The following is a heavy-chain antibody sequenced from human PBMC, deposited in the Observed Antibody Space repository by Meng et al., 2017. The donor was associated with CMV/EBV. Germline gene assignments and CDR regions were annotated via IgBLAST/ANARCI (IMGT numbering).Heavy chain of an antibody. D-gene: IGHD2-15*01. CDR3: ARDPWYCSGGSCYYYYYGMDV. Sequence: GGSLRLSCAASGFTFSSYSMNWVRQAPGKGLEWVSSISSSSSYIYYADSVKGRFTISRDNAKNSLYLQMNSLRAEDTAVYYCARDPWYCSGGSCYYYYYGMDVWGQGTTVTVSS. V-gene: IGHV3-21*04. CDR1: GFTFSSYS. J-gene: IGHJ6*02. CDR2: ISSSSSYI.